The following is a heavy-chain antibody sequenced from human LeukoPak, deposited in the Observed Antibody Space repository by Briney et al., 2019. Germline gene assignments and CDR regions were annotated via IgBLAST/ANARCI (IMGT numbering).Heavy chain of an antibody. V-gene: IGHV4-4*02. J-gene: IGHJ6*02. CDR2: IYYSGST. CDR3: ARVYGGYCSGGSCYPYYGMDV. CDR1: GGSISSSNW. D-gene: IGHD2-15*01. Sequence: SETLSLTCAVSGGSISSSNWWSWVRQPPGKGLEWIGYIYYSGSTNYNPSLKSRVTISVDTSKNQFSLKLSSVTAADTAVYYCARVYGGYCSGGSCYPYYGMDVWGQGTTVTVSS.